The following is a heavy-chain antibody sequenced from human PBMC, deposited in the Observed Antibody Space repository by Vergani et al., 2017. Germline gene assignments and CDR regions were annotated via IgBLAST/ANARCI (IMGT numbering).Heavy chain of an antibody. CDR3: ASKRGACLAAYCHSYDF. Sequence: QVQLQESGPGLVKPSETLSLTCTVSGDSVISTDHHWGWIRPPPGKGLGWIGSMDYSGSTSYNLSLESRISISFETPKNQFSLRLTSVTTADTAVYSCASKRGACLAAYCHSYDFWGPGTLVGVSS. J-gene: IGHJ4*02. V-gene: IGHV4-39*01. CDR1: GDSVISTDHH. D-gene: IGHD2-15*01. CDR2: MDYSGST.